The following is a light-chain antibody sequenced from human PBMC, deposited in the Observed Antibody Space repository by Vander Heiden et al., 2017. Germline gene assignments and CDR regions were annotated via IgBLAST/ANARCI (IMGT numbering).Light chain of an antibody. CDR1: SRDVGAYNY. J-gene: IGLJ1*01. CDR3: SSYTSSNTLV. V-gene: IGLV2-14*03. CDR2: DVT. Sequence: HSALTPPASVSGSPGHSITISCTGTSRDVGAYNYVSWYQQHPGKAPKLIIYDVTNRSSGVPNRFSGSKSGNTASLTTSGLQAEDEADYYCSSYTSSNTLVFGTGTKVTVL.